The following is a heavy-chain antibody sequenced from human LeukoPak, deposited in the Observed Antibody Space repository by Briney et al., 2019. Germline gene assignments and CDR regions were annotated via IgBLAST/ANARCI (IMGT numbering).Heavy chain of an antibody. CDR1: GFTFSSYA. D-gene: IGHD3-10*01. J-gene: IGHJ4*02. CDR2: ISGTGDST. V-gene: IGHV3-23*01. CDR3: AKESGYYYGYFGY. Sequence: GGSLRLSCAASGFTFSSYAMSWVRQAPGKGLEWVSDISGTGDSTYYADSVKGRFTISRDNSKNTLYLQMNSLRADDTAIYYCAKESGYYYGYFGYWGQGTLVTVSS.